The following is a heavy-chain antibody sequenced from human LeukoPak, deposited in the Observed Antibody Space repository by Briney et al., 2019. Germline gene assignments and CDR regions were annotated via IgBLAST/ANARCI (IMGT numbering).Heavy chain of an antibody. V-gene: IGHV3-30*02. CDR2: IQSDWSKK. Sequence: GGSVRLFCAAWGFILRNYDKQGARRAPGKAREGVAFIQSDWSKKYYADTVKGRLTISTDNSKNTLYMQMNSMRAEDTAVYYWARGGEDGRGANGFDTWGQGTLVTVSS. J-gene: IGHJ5*02. CDR3: ARGGEDGRGANGFDT. D-gene: IGHD5-24*01. CDR1: GFILRNYD.